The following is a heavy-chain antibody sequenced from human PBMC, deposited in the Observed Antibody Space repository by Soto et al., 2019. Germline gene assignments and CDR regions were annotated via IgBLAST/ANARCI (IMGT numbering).Heavy chain of an antibody. CDR1: GFSLSTSGVG. CDR2: IYWDDDK. CDR3: AHRHDYGDYVGVAFDI. J-gene: IGHJ3*02. Sequence: QITLKESGPTLVKPTQTLTLTCTFSGFSLSTSGVGVGWIRQPPGNALEWLALIYWDDDKRYSPSLKSSLTITKDTSKNQVVLTMTNMDPLHRARYYCAHRHDYGDYVGVAFDIWGQGTMVTVSS. D-gene: IGHD4-17*01. V-gene: IGHV2-5*02.